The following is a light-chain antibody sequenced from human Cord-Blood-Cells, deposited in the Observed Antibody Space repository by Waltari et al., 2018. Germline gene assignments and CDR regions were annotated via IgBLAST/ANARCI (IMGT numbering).Light chain of an antibody. J-gene: IGKJ1*01. CDR3: QQSYSTPPT. Sequence: DVEITQSPSSLSPSVGDRVTITCRASQSISSYLNWYQQKPGKAPKLLIYAASSLQSGVPSRFSGSGSGTDFTLTISSLQPEDFATYYCQQSYSTPPTFGQGTKVEIK. CDR1: QSISSY. V-gene: IGKV1-39*01. CDR2: AAS.